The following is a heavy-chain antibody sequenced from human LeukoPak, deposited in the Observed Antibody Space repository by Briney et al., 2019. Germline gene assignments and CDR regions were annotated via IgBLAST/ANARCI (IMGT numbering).Heavy chain of an antibody. CDR2: IKQDGSEK. CDR3: ARENTVRDY. J-gene: IGHJ4*02. CDR1: GFTFSGYW. Sequence: PGGSLRLSCAASGFTFSGYWMSWVRQAPGKGTEWVANIKQDGSEKYYVDSVKGRFTISRDNAKNSLFLQMNSLRAEDTAVYYCARENTVRDYWGQGTVVTVSS. D-gene: IGHD4-17*01. V-gene: IGHV3-7*01.